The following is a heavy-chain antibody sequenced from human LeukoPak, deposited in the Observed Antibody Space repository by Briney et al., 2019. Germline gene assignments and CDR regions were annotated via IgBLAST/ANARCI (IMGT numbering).Heavy chain of an antibody. CDR1: GFTFSSYS. CDR3: ASTPAGYYFDY. Sequence: GGSLRLSCAASGFTFSSYSLNWVRQAPGKGLEWVSSISSSSSYIKYADSVKGRFTISRDNAKNSLYLQMNSLRAEDTAVYYCASTPAGYYFDYWGQGTLVTVSS. J-gene: IGHJ4*02. CDR2: ISSSSSYI. D-gene: IGHD2-15*01. V-gene: IGHV3-21*01.